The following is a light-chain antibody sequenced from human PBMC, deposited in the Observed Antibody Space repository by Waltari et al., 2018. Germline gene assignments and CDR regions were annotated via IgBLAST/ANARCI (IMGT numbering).Light chain of an antibody. V-gene: IGLV1-40*01. J-gene: IGLJ2*01. CDR3: QSFDNMLSGGVV. CDR1: PSNLGAGHD. CDR2: GNT. Sequence: QSVLTQPPSVSGTPGQRVTISCSGRPSNLGAGHDVTWYQHLPGTAPKLLLYGNTNRPSGVPDRFSGSKSGTSASLAITGLQADDEADYFCQSFDNMLSGGVVFGGGTKLAVL.